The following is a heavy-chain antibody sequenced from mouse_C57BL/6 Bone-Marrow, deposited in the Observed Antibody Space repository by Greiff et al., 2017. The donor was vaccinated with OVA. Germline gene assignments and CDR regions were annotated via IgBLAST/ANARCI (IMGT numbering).Heavy chain of an antibody. CDR2: ISSGSSTI. J-gene: IGHJ4*01. CDR1: GFTFSDYG. V-gene: IGHV5-17*01. D-gene: IGHD1-1*01. CDR3: ARSLTVVATEAMDY. Sequence: EVKLLESGGGLVKPGGSLKLSCAASGFTFSDYGMHWVRQAPEKGLEWVAYISSGSSTIYYADTVKGRFTISRDNAKNTLFLQMTSLRSEDTAMYYCARSLTVVATEAMDYWGQGTSVTVSS.